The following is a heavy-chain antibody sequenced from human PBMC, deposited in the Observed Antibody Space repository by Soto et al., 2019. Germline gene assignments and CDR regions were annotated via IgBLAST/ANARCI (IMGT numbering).Heavy chain of an antibody. CDR1: GFPFISYS. CDR3: ARDYYDSSGYYYVHFDY. CDR2: ISSSSSTI. Sequence: HPGGSLRLSFAASGFPFISYSMNWVRQTPGKGLEWVSYISSSSSTIYYADSVKGRFTISRDNAKNSLYLQMNSLRDEDTAVYYCARDYYDSSGYYYVHFDYWGQGTLVTVSS. J-gene: IGHJ4*02. D-gene: IGHD3-22*01. V-gene: IGHV3-48*02.